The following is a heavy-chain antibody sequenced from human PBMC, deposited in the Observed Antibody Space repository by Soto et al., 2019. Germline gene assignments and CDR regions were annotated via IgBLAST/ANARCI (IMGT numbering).Heavy chain of an antibody. D-gene: IGHD1-26*01. CDR3: ARHVGFSGSYDIIFDS. J-gene: IGHJ4*02. CDR1: GGSISSSY. CDR2: IYYSGRT. V-gene: IGHV4-59*08. Sequence: QVQLQESGPGLVKPSETLSLTFTVSGGSISSSYWSWIRQPPGKGLEWIGYIYYSGRTNYNPSFTSRVTIAVDTSKNQFSLKLSSVTAAEPAVYYCARHVGFSGSYDIIFDSWGQGSLVTVSS.